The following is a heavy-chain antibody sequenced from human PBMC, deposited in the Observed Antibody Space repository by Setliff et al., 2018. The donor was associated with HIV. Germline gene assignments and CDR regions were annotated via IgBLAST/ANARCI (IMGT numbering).Heavy chain of an antibody. J-gene: IGHJ4*02. Sequence: SQTLSLTCAISGDSVSNYSAVWNWIRQSPSRGLEWLGRTFHRSKWYSDYAESVRSRITINPDTSKNQLSLQLHSVTPEDTAVYYCARSITTAGTVFDYWGQGTLVTVSS. CDR2: TFHRSKWYS. D-gene: IGHD6-13*01. CDR3: ARSITTAGTVFDY. V-gene: IGHV6-1*01. CDR1: GDSVSNYSAV.